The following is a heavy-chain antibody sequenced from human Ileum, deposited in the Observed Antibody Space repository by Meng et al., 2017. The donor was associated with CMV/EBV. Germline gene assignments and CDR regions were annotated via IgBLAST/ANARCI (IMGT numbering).Heavy chain of an antibody. D-gene: IGHD3-3*01. J-gene: IGHJ6*02. CDR1: GGTFSSYA. CDR3: ARESPYDDFWSGYYLEYYYGMDV. CDR2: ITPILGIA. Sequence: SVKVSCKASGGTFSSYAISWVRQAPGQGLEWMGGITPILGIASYAQKFQGRVTITADKSTSTAYMELSSLRSEDTAVYYCARESPYDDFWSGYYLEYYYGMDVWGQGTTVTVSS. V-gene: IGHV1-69*10.